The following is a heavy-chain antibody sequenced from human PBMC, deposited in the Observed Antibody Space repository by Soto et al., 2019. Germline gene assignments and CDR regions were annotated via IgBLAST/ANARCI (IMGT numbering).Heavy chain of an antibody. D-gene: IGHD4-17*01. CDR1: GYSFASYW. CDR3: ARYTVIADAFDI. V-gene: IGHV5-51*01. J-gene: IGHJ3*02. CDR2: IYPGDSDT. Sequence: GEALKISCKGSGYSFASYWFGWVRQMPGKGLEWMGIIYPGDSDTRYSPSFQGQVTISADKSISTAYLQWSSLKASDTAMYYCARYTVIADAFDIWGQGTMVTVSS.